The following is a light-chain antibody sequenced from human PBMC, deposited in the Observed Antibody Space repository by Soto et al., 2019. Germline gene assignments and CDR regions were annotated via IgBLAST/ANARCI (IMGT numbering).Light chain of an antibody. V-gene: IGLV8-61*01. CDR1: SGSVSTSYY. CDR3: VLYMGGGLWV. Sequence: QTVVTQEPSFSVSPGRTVTLTCGLSSGSVSTSYYPSWYQQTPGQAPRTLIYSTNTPSSGVPDRFSGSILGNKAALTITGAQADDESDYYCVLYMGGGLWVFGGGTTLTAL. CDR2: STN. J-gene: IGLJ2*01.